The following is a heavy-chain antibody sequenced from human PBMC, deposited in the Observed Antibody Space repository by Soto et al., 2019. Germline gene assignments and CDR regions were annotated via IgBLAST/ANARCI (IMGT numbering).Heavy chain of an antibody. D-gene: IGHD3-9*01. CDR3: TTDSLFTGQLVRMDN. Sequence: PGGSLRLSCAASGFTFSDAWINWVRQAPGKGLEWVGRIKGKIDGGTTDFAAPVKGRFAISRDDSRDMVYMEMYSLKTDDTAVYYCTTDSLFTGQLVRMDNWGHGTLVTVSS. CDR1: GFTFSDAW. V-gene: IGHV3-15*07. J-gene: IGHJ4*01. CDR2: IKGKIDGGTT.